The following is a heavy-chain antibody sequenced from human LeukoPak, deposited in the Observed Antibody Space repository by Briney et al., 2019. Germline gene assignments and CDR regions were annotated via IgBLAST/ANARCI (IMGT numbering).Heavy chain of an antibody. D-gene: IGHD2-2*01. Sequence: SETLSLTCTVSGGSISSYYWSWIRQPPGKGREGIGYIYYSGSTNYNPSLKSRVTISVDTSKNQFSLKLSSVTAADTAVYYCARAVSSRTNWYFDLWGRGTLVTVSS. CDR3: ARAVSSRTNWYFDL. CDR2: IYYSGST. J-gene: IGHJ2*01. V-gene: IGHV4-59*01. CDR1: GGSISSYY.